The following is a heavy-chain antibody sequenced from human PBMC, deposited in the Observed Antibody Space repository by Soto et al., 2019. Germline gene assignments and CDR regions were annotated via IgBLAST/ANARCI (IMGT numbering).Heavy chain of an antibody. CDR2: ISYDGSNK. V-gene: IGHV3-30*18. J-gene: IGHJ4*02. CDR3: AKVYYGDYAFHY. CDR1: GFTFSSYG. Sequence: ESGGGVVQPGRSLRLSCAASGFTFSSYGMHWVRQAPGKGLEWVAVISYDGSNKYYADSVKGRFTISRDNSKNTLYLQMNSLRAEDTAVYYCAKVYYGDYAFHYWGQGTLVTVSS. D-gene: IGHD4-17*01.